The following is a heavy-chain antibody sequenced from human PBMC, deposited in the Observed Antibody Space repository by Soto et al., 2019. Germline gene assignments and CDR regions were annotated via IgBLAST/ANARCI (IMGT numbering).Heavy chain of an antibody. CDR2: ISAYNGNT. D-gene: IGHD2-15*01. V-gene: IGHV1-18*04. Sequence: QVQLVQSGAEVKKPGASVKVSCKASGYTFRSYGITWVRQAPGRGLEWMGWISAYNGNTTYAQKLQGRVTMTTDTSTTPAYMELRSLRSDDTALYYCARVPGYCSGGSCYAVDPWGQGTLVSVSS. CDR3: ARVPGYCSGGSCYAVDP. CDR1: GYTFRSYG. J-gene: IGHJ5*02.